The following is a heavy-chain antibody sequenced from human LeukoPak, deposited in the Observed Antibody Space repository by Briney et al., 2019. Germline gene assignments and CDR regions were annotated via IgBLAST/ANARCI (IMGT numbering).Heavy chain of an antibody. CDR2: MNFNSGNT. CDR1: GYTFPNYD. Sequence: GASVKVSCKASGYTFPNYDINWVRQATGQGLEWMGWMNFNSGNTGYAQKFQGRVTMTRNTAISKIYMELSSLKSEDTAIYYCAKVGLGNTAIHIWGQGTMVTVSS. J-gene: IGHJ3*02. D-gene: IGHD3/OR15-3a*01. V-gene: IGHV1-8*01. CDR3: AKVGLGNTAIHI.